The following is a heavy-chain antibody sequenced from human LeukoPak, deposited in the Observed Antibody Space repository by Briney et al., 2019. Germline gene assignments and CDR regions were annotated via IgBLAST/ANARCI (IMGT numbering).Heavy chain of an antibody. CDR1: GFTVSSNY. CDR3: ARNLPPKAYLYGCSGYPNWFDP. J-gene: IGHJ5*02. Sequence: GGSLRLSCAASGFTVSSNYMSWVRQAPGKGLEWVSVIYSGGSTYYADSVKGRFTISRDNAKNSLYLQMNSLRAEDTAVYYCARNLPPKAYLYGCSGYPNWFDPWGQGTLVTVSS. CDR2: IYSGGST. V-gene: IGHV3-66*01. D-gene: IGHD3-22*01.